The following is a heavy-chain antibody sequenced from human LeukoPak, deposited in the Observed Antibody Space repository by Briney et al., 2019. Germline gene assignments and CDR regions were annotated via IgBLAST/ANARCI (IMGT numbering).Heavy chain of an antibody. CDR3: AKDHTGGNY. V-gene: IGHV3-23*01. CDR1: GFTFSSYA. J-gene: IGHJ4*02. Sequence: GGSLRLSCVASGFTFSSYAMSWVRQAPGKGLEWVSAISGSGGSTYYADSVEGRFTISRDNSKNTLYLQTNSLRAEDTAVYYCAKDHTGGNYWGQGTLVTVSS. CDR2: ISGSGGST. D-gene: IGHD1-26*01.